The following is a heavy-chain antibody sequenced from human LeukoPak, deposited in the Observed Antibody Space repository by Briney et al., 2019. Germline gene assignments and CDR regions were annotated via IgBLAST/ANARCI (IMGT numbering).Heavy chain of an antibody. CDR3: ARDAYYDSSGYYYASAFDI. D-gene: IGHD3-22*01. CDR1: LGSISSYY. CDR2: IYTSGST. J-gene: IGHJ3*02. Sequence: SETLSLPCTVSLGSISSYYWSWVRQPAGKGLEGIGRIYTSGSTNYNPSLKSRVTMSVDTSKNQFSLKLSSVTAADTAVYYCARDAYYDSSGYYYASAFDIWGQGTMVTVSS. V-gene: IGHV4-4*07.